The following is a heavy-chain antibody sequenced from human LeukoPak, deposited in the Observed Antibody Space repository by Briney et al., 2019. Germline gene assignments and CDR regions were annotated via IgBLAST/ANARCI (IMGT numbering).Heavy chain of an antibody. CDR3: VGGYGWLPDY. CDR1: GSTLSELW. J-gene: IGHJ4*02. V-gene: IGHV3-7*04. CDR2: IKQDGREK. D-gene: IGHD6-19*01. Sequence: GGSLRLSCAASGSTLSELWMNWVRQAPGKGLEWVANIKQDGREKNYVDPVKGRFTISRDNAKNSAYLQMNNLRVDDTAVYYCVGGYGWLPDYWGQGTLVTVSS.